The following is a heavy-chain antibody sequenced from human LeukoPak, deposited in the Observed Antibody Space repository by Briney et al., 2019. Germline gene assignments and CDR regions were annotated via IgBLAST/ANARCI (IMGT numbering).Heavy chain of an antibody. D-gene: IGHD3/OR15-3a*01. CDR1: GFTSSSYA. CDR2: ITASGDST. J-gene: IGHJ4*02. V-gene: IGHV3-23*01. CDR3: AKSDHGFWAGYKK. Sequence: GGSLRLSCAASGFTSSSYAMSWVRQAPGKGLEWVSAITASGDSTYYADSVKGRFTISRDNSKKTLYLQMNSPRADDTAVYCCAKSDHGFWAGYKKWGQGTLVTVSS.